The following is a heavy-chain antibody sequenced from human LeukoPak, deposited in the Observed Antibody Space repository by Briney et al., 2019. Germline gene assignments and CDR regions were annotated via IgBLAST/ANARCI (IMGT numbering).Heavy chain of an antibody. CDR1: GNTFNNYG. CDR3: CSRYTNFWNGYIPEGS. D-gene: IGHD3-3*01. J-gene: IGHJ5*02. CDR2: IIPASGKS. V-gene: IGHV1-69*13. Sequence: SVKVSCKASGNTFNNYGVGWVRQAPRQGLEWMGGIIPASGKSTYAQKFQGRVTFTADDSTKTVYMDLSSLRSDDTAVYCLCSRYTNFWNGYIPEGSWGQGTLVTVSS.